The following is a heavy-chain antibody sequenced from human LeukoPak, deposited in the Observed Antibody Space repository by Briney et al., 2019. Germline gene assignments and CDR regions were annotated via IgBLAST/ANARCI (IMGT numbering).Heavy chain of an antibody. CDR3: AREGWSFDY. CDR1: GFTFSSYA. Sequence: GGSLRLSCTASGFTFSSYAMHWVRQAPGKGLEWVAVILYDGSNKYYADSVKGRFTISRDNSKNTLYLQMNSLRADDTAVYYCAREGWSFDYWGQGTLVTVSS. J-gene: IGHJ4*02. CDR2: ILYDGSNK. V-gene: IGHV3-30-3*01. D-gene: IGHD6-19*01.